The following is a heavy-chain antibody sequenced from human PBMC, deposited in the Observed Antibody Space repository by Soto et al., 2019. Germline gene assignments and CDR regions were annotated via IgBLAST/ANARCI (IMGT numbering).Heavy chain of an antibody. Sequence: QVQLVESGGGVVQPRRSLGLSCAASGFTFSSYGMHWVRQAPGKGLEWVAVISYDGSDKYYADSVKGRFTISRDNSKNTLYLQMHSQRPEDTAVYYSAKLPYGDYAEFDYSGQGNLDTVAS. CDR1: GFTFSSYG. CDR3: AKLPYGDYAEFDY. J-gene: IGHJ4*02. CDR2: ISYDGSDK. D-gene: IGHD4-17*01. V-gene: IGHV3-30*18.